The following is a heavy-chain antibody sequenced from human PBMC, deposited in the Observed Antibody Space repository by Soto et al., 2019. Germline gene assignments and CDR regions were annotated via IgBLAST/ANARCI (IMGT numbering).Heavy chain of an antibody. CDR1: GGSISSSSYY. CDR2: IYYSGST. CDR3: ASGGIVTMVRGVISY. V-gene: IGHV4-39*01. D-gene: IGHD3-10*01. Sequence: SETLSLTCTVSGGSISSSSYYWGWIRQPPGKGLEWIGSIYYSGSTYYNPSLKSRVTISVDTSKNQFSLKLSSVTAADTAVYYCASGGIVTMVRGVISYWGQGTLVTVSS. J-gene: IGHJ4*02.